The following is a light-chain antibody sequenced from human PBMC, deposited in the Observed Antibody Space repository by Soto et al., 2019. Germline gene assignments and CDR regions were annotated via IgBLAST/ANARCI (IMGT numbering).Light chain of an antibody. V-gene: IGKV3-20*01. Sequence: EIELTQSPGTLSLSPGERATISCRASHSVSSSYLAWYQQKPGQAPRLLIYGASSRATGIPDRFSSSGSSTKFTLTISSLVPEDFAAYYCQQYYSSPPYTFGQGTKLEIK. J-gene: IGKJ2*01. CDR1: HSVSSSY. CDR2: GAS. CDR3: QQYYSSPPYT.